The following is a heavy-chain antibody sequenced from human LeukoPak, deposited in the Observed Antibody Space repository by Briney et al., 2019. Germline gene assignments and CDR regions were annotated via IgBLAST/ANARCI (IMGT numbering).Heavy chain of an antibody. J-gene: IGHJ5*02. D-gene: IGHD3-3*01. Sequence: ASVKVSCKASGYTFTSYYMHWVRQAPGQGLEWMGIINPSGGSTSYAQKFQGRVTMTRDTSTSTVYMELSSLRSEDTAVYYCARVARIFGVAYGFDPWGQGTLVTVSS. CDR1: GYTFTSYY. CDR3: ARVARIFGVAYGFDP. V-gene: IGHV1-46*01. CDR2: INPSGGST.